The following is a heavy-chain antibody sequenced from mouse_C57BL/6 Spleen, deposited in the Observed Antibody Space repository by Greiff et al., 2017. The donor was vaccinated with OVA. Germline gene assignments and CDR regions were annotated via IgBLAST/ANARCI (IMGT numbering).Heavy chain of an antibody. CDR1: DSEVFPIAY. J-gene: IGHJ1*03. V-gene: IGHV15-2*01. CDR3: ARRRASGSSYNWYFDV. Sequence: QVHVKQSGSELRSPGSSVKLSCKDFDSEVFPIAYMSWVRQKPGHGFEWIGGILPSIGRTIYGEKFEDKATLDADTLSNTAYLELNSLTSEDSAIYYCARRRASGSSYNWYFDVWGTGTTVTVSS. D-gene: IGHD1-1*01. CDR2: ILPSIGRT.